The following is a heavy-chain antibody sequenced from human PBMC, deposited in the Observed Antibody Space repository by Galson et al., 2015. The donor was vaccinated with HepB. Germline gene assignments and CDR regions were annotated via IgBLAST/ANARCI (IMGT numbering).Heavy chain of an antibody. V-gene: IGHV3-30-3*01. CDR2: ISYDGSNK. J-gene: IGHJ4*02. CDR3: ARDGAATVTALDIFDY. Sequence: SLRLSCAASGFTFSSYAMHWVRQAPGKGLEWVAVISYDGSNKYYADSVKGRFTISRDNSKNTLYLQMNSLRAEDTAVYYCARDGAATVTALDIFDYWGQGTLVTVSS. CDR1: GFTFSSYA. D-gene: IGHD4-17*01.